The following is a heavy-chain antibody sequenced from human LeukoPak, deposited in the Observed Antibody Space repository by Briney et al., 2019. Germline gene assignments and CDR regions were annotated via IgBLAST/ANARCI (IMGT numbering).Heavy chain of an antibody. J-gene: IGHJ4*02. CDR3: ASGEVVPAAIHQVDY. CDR2: IYTSGST. D-gene: IGHD2-2*02. Sequence: TSETLSLTCTVSGGSISSGSYYWSWIRQPAGKGLEWIGRIYTSGSTNYNPSLKSRVTISVDTSKNQFSLKLSSVTAADTAVYYCASGEVVPAAIHQVDYWGQGTLVTVSS. CDR1: GGSISSGSYY. V-gene: IGHV4-61*02.